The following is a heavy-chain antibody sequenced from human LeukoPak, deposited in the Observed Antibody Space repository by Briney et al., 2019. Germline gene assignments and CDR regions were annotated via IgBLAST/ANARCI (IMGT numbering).Heavy chain of an antibody. J-gene: IGHJ4*02. CDR3: ARVTFGRGLVVIPRYYFDY. Sequence: PGGSLRLSCAASGFTFSNAWMSWVRQAPGKGLEWVGRIKSKTDGGTTDYAAPVKGRFTISRDDSKNTLYLQMNSLKTEDTAVYYCARVTFGRGLVVIPRYYFDYWGQGTLVTVSS. CDR1: GFTFSNAW. D-gene: IGHD3-22*01. V-gene: IGHV3-15*01. CDR2: IKSKTDGGTT.